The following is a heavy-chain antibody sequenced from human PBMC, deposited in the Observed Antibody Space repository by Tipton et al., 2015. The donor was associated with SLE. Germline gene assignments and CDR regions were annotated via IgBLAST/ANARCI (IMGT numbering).Heavy chain of an antibody. J-gene: IGHJ1*01. CDR1: GFSFSNFA. D-gene: IGHD2-8*02. V-gene: IGHV3-23*01. CDR2: ISANGGMT. CDR3: AKLPTGVGSLAEYFQH. Sequence: GSLRLSCAASGFSFSNFAMSWVRQAPGKGLEWVSSISANGGMTFYADSVKGRLTISRDSSKNTLFLQMNSLRAEDTALYFCAKLPTGVGSLAEYFQHWGQGTQVIVSS.